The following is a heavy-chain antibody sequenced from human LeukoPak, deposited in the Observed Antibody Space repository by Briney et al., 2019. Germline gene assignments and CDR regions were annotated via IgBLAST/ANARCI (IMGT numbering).Heavy chain of an antibody. V-gene: IGHV3-48*04. CDR2: ISESSTSI. Sequence: GGSLRLSCAASGFTFSSYSMNWVRQAPGRGLEWVSYISESSTSIYYADSVKGRFTISRDNAKNSLYLQMNSLRAEDTAVYYCARALDYGNFDYWGQGTLVTVSS. D-gene: IGHD4-17*01. J-gene: IGHJ4*02. CDR1: GFTFSSYS. CDR3: ARALDYGNFDY.